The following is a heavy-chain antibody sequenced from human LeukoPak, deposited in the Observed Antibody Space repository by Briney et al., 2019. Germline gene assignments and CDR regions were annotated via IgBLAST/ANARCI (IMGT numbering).Heavy chain of an antibody. CDR3: AREGGYSYGLYGDYYGMDV. CDR1: VYTFTIYG. J-gene: IGHJ6*02. Sequence: ASVKVSCNASVYTFTIYGISWVRQAPGQGLEWRGWVSAYNANTNYAQKLQGRVTMTTDTSTRTAYMELRSLRSDDTAVYYCAREGGYSYGLYGDYYGMDVWGQGTTVTVSS. CDR2: VSAYNANT. V-gene: IGHV1-18*01. D-gene: IGHD5-18*01.